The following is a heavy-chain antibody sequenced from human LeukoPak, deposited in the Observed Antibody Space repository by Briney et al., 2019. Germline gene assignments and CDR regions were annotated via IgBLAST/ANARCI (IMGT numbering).Heavy chain of an antibody. CDR3: ARDRGYCTSTTCQPFDY. V-gene: IGHV1-2*02. Sequence: ASVKVSCKASGYTFTGYYLHWVRPAPGQGLEWMGWINPNSGGTSYAQKFQGRVTMTRDTSISTAYMELSRLRSDDTAVYYCARDRGYCTSTTCQPFDYWGQGTLVTVSS. D-gene: IGHD2-2*01. CDR2: INPNSGGT. J-gene: IGHJ4*02. CDR1: GYTFTGYY.